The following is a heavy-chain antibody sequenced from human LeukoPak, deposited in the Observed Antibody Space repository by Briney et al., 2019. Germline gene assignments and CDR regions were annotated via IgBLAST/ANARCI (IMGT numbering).Heavy chain of an antibody. CDR1: GYTFTSYG. D-gene: IGHD1-1*01. CDR2: ISGYNSNT. V-gene: IGHV1-18*01. CDR3: ARDSATGTTTFVDY. Sequence: ASVTVSCTASGYTFTSYGISWVRQAPGQGLEWMGWISGYNSNTNYAQKLQGRVTMTTDTSTSTAYMELRSLRSDDTAVYFCARDSATGTTTFVDYWGQGTLVTVSS. J-gene: IGHJ4*02.